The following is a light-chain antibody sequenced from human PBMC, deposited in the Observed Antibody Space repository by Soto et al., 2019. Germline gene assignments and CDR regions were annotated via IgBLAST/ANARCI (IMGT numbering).Light chain of an antibody. V-gene: IGKV3-15*01. CDR1: QSVGSN. CDR2: GAS. CDR3: QQYTNLPYT. J-gene: IGKJ2*01. Sequence: EIVMTQSPATLSVSPGERASLSCRASQSVGSNLAWYRQTAGQAPRLLIYGASTRATGIPARFSGSGSGTEFTLTISSLQSEDFAVYSCQQYTNLPYTFGQGTKLEIK.